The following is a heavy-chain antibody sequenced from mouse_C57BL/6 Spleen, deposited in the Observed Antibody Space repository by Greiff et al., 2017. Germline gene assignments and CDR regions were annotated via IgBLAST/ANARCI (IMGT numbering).Heavy chain of an antibody. CDR1: GYTFTSYW. CDR3: ARDYGSSSPYAMDY. Sequence: VQLQQSGAELAKPGASVKLSCKASGYTFTSYWMHWVKQRPGQGLDWIGYINPSSGYTKYNQKFKDKATLPADKSSSTAYMQLSSLTYEDSAVYYCARDYGSSSPYAMDYWGQGTSVTVSS. J-gene: IGHJ4*01. D-gene: IGHD1-1*01. CDR2: INPSSGYT. V-gene: IGHV1-7*01.